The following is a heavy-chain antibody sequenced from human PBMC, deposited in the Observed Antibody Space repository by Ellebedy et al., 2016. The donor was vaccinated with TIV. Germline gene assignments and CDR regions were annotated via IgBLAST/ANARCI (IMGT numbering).Heavy chain of an antibody. D-gene: IGHD5-12*01. Sequence: PGGSLRLSCAASGFTFHDYAMRWVRQAPGKGLEWISTISGSGDITHYTDSVKSRFTISRDNAKNSLYLQMNSLRAEDTAVYYCARDGYWGYSCYDLKYGMDVWGQGTTGTVSS. CDR2: ISGSGDIT. CDR1: GFTFHDYA. V-gene: IGHV3-23*01. J-gene: IGHJ6*02. CDR3: ARDGYWGYSCYDLKYGMDV.